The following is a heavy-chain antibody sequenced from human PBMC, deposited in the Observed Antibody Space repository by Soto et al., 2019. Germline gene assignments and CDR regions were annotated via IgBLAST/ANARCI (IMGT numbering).Heavy chain of an antibody. Sequence: EVQLVESGGGLVQPGSSLRLSCAASGFTFDDYAMHWVRQAPGKGLEWVSGISLNSGSIGYADYVKGRFTISRDNAKSSLYLQMNSLRAEDTALYYCAKLYSSSWYAYFDYWGQGTLVTVSS. CDR3: AKLYSSSWYAYFDY. V-gene: IGHV3-9*01. CDR2: ISLNSGSI. J-gene: IGHJ4*02. CDR1: GFTFDDYA. D-gene: IGHD6-13*01.